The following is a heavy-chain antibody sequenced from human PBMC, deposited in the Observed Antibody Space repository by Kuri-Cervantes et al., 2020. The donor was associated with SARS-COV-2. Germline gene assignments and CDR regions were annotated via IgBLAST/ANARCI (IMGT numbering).Heavy chain of an antibody. CDR3: ARDGTELDSYYYYMDV. D-gene: IGHD1-1*01. CDR2: ISYDGSNK. V-gene: IGHV3-30-3*01. J-gene: IGHJ6*03. CDR1: GFTFSSYA. Sequence: GESLKISCAAPGFTFSSYAMHWVRQAPGKGLEWVAVISYDGSNKYYADSVKGRFTISRDNAKNSLYLQMNSLRAEDTAVYYCARDGTELDSYYYYMDVWGKGTTVTVSS.